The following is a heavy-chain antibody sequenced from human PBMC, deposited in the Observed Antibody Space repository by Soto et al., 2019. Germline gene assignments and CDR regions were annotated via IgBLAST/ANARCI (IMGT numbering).Heavy chain of an antibody. J-gene: IGHJ6*02. CDR3: ASGCSSTSCPYGMDV. CDR1: GYTFTSYG. V-gene: IGHV1-18*01. Sequence: VASVKVSCKASGYTFTSYGISWVRQAPGQGPEWMGWISAYNGNTNYAQKLQGRVTMTTDTSTSTAYMELRSLRSDDTAVYYCASGCSSTSCPYGMDVWGQGTTVTVSS. CDR2: ISAYNGNT. D-gene: IGHD2-2*01.